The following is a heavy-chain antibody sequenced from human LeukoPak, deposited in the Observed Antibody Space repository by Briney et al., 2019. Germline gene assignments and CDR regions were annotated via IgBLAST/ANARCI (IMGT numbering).Heavy chain of an antibody. V-gene: IGHV4-34*01. CDR3: ARHTGTYFDY. J-gene: IGHJ4*02. CDR1: GGSFSGYY. CDR2: INHSGST. Sequence: SETLSLTCAVYGGSFSGYYWSWIRQPPGKGLEWIGEINHSGSTNYNPSLKSRVTISVDTSKNQFSLKLSSVTAADTAVYYCARHTGTYFDYWGQGTLVTVSS. D-gene: IGHD3-10*01.